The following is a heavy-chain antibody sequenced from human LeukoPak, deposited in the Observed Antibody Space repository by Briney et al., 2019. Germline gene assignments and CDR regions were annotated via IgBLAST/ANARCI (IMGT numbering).Heavy chain of an antibody. Sequence: GESLKISCQGSGYDSGVSFTSHSIAWVRQMPGKGLECMGIIWPGDSDTRYSPSFQDQVTISADKTISTVYLQWSSLKVSDTAIYYCARRGRGDWFDPWGQGTLVTVSS. D-gene: IGHD1-26*01. CDR2: IWPGDSDT. CDR3: ARRGRGDWFDP. CDR1: GYDSGVSFTSHS. V-gene: IGHV5-51*01. J-gene: IGHJ5*02.